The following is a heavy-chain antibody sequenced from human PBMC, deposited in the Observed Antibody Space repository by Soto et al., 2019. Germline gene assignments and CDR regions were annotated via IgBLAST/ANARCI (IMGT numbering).Heavy chain of an antibody. J-gene: IGHJ6*02. Sequence: VASVKASCKASGYTFTSYYMNWVRQVPGQGLEWMGIINPSGGSTTTSYAQKFKGRVTMTRDTSTTTVYMELSSLRSEDTAVYYCARDQGPEERIAADHYHYGMDVWGQGTTVTVSS. D-gene: IGHD6-13*01. CDR2: INPSGGSTTT. CDR3: ARDQGPEERIAADHYHYGMDV. CDR1: GYTFTSYY. V-gene: IGHV1-46*01.